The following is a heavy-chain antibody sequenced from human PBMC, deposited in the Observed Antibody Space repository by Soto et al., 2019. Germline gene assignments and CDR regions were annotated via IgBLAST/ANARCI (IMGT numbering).Heavy chain of an antibody. CDR2: IGGAGSNI. D-gene: IGHD3-9*01. CDR3: LKYFVRHNGVYDAFDI. J-gene: IGHJ3*02. Sequence: PGGSLRLSCAASGYSFTGYSMSWVRQTPGKGLEWVSVIGGAGSNIYYADSVEGQFTISTDDSKSTAYLRWDSLRAEDTAVYYSLKYFVRHNGVYDAFDIWGPGTMVT. V-gene: IGHV3-23*01. CDR1: GYSFTGYS.